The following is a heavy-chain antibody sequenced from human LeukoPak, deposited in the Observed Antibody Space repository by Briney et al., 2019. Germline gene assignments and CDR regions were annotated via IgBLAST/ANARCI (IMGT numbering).Heavy chain of an antibody. J-gene: IGHJ3*02. V-gene: IGHV1-58*01. D-gene: IGHD6-6*01. CDR2: IVVGSGNT. CDR3: AAGQLTGIEVDAFDI. CDR1: GFTFTSSA. Sequence: ASVKVSCKASGFTFTSSAVQWVRQARGQRLEWIGWIVVGSGNTNYAQKFQERVTITRDTSTSTAYMELSSLRSEDTAVYYCAAGQLTGIEVDAFDIWGQGTMVTVSS.